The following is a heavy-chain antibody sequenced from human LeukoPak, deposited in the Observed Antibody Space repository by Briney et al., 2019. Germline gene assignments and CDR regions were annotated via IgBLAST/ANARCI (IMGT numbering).Heavy chain of an antibody. CDR1: GFTFSSYS. V-gene: IGHV3-21*01. J-gene: IGHJ4*02. D-gene: IGHD1-1*01. Sequence: AGGSLRLSRAASGFTFSSYSMNWVRQAPGKGLEWVSSISSSSSYIYYADSVKGRFTISRDNAKNSLYLQMNSLRAEDTAVYYCARDLRATTSPGSPQYWGQGTLVTVSS. CDR2: ISSSSSYI. CDR3: ARDLRATTSPGSPQY.